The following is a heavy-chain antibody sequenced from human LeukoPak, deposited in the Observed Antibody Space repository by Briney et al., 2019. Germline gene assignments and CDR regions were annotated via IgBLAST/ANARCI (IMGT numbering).Heavy chain of an antibody. D-gene: IGHD2-2*02. CDR1: GFTFSSHA. CDR2: ISGSGGST. V-gene: IGHV3-23*01. Sequence: GGSLRLSCAASGFTFSSHAMSWVRQAPGKGLEWVSAISGSGGSTYYADSVKGRFTISRDNSKNTLYLQMNSLRAEDTAVHYCAKDPAYCSGTSCYIFDYWGQGTLVTVSS. CDR3: AKDPAYCSGTSCYIFDY. J-gene: IGHJ4*02.